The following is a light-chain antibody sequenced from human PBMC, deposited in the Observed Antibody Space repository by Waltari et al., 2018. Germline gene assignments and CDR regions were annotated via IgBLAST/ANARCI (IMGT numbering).Light chain of an antibody. CDR1: QSFSSW. CDR2: KAS. V-gene: IGKV1-5*03. J-gene: IGKJ1*01. CDR3: QQYNSYSLT. Sequence: DIQMTQSPSSLSASVGDRVTITCRASQSFSSWLAWYQQKPGKAPKLLIYKASSLESGVPSRFSGSGSGTEFTLTISSLQPDDFATYYCQQYNSYSLTFGQGTKVETK.